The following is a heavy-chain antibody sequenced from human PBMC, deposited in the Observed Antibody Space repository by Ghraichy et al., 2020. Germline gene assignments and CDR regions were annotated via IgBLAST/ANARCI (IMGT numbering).Heavy chain of an antibody. J-gene: IGHJ4*02. CDR3: ARRREEETFDF. CDR2: IYSRGTT. V-gene: IGHV4-39*01. Sequence: SETLSLTCTVSGDSISSNGYYWGWLRQPPGKGLEWIGSIYSRGTTYYRPSFKSRVTISVDTSKNQLSLKLSSVTAADTAVYYCARRREEETFDFWGQGTLVTVSS. CDR1: GDSISSNGYY.